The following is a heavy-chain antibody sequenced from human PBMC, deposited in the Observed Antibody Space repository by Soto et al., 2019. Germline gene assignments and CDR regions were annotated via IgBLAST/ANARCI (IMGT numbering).Heavy chain of an antibody. D-gene: IGHD2-2*01. Sequence: GGSLRLSCAASGFTFSSYSMNWVRQAPGKGLEWVSYISSSSSTIYYADSVKGRFTISRDNAKNSLYLQMNSLRDEDTAVYYCARHIVVVPAEDYYYGMDVWGQGTTVTVSS. CDR2: ISSSSSTI. J-gene: IGHJ6*02. CDR1: GFTFSSYS. CDR3: ARHIVVVPAEDYYYGMDV. V-gene: IGHV3-48*02.